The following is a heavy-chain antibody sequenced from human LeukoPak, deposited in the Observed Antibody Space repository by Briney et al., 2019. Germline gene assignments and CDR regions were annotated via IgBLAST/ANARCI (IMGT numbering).Heavy chain of an antibody. CDR1: GGSVTSSGYY. J-gene: IGHJ3*02. Sequence: SEALSLTCTVSGGSVTSSGYYWSWVRQPPGRGLEYIGYIYYSGSTNYNPSLKSRVTISVDTSKNQFSLKLRSVTAADTAVYYCARDSASTGYMNAFDIWGQGTMVTVSS. V-gene: IGHV4-61*08. CDR2: IYYSGST. CDR3: ARDSASTGYMNAFDI. D-gene: IGHD3-22*01.